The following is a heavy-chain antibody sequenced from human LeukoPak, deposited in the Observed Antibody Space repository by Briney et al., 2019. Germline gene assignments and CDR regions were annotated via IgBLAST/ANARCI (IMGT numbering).Heavy chain of an antibody. CDR3: ARPQGAAGTRPLGAFDI. Sequence: SVKVSCKASGGTFSSYAISWVRQAPGQGLEWMGGIIPIFGTANYAQKFQGRVTITTDESTSTAYMELSSLRSEDTAVHYCARPQGAAGTRPLGAFDIWGQGTMVTVSS. J-gene: IGHJ3*02. CDR1: GGTFSSYA. V-gene: IGHV1-69*05. CDR2: IIPIFGTA. D-gene: IGHD6-13*01.